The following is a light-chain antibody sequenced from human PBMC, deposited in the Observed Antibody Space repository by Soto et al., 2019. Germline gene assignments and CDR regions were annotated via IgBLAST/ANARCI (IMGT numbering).Light chain of an antibody. CDR3: QKYDSVPWS. CDR1: QGIGYN. J-gene: IGKJ1*01. V-gene: IGKV1-27*01. Sequence: DIQMTQSPTSLSASVGDRVTITCRASQGIGYNLAWYQQKPGKVPKVLIYTASTLHSGVPSRFSGSGSGTEFTLTISSLQPEDVATYFCQKYDSVPWSFGQGPRVEI. CDR2: TAS.